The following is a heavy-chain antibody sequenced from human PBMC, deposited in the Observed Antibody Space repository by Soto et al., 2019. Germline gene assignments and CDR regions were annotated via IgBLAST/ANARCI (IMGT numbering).Heavy chain of an antibody. J-gene: IGHJ3*02. V-gene: IGHV3-23*01. CDR1: GFTFSTYS. D-gene: IGHD1-7*01. CDR3: AKCMQAYWNYDAHHI. Sequence: VKLLESGGGLVQPGESLRLSCAASGFTFSTYSMSWVRQAPGKGLEWVAHITASEGTTYYADSVKGRFTISRDTSRNTLYLQMNSLRAEDTALYYCAKCMQAYWNYDAHHIWGQGTMVTVSS. CDR2: ITASEGTT.